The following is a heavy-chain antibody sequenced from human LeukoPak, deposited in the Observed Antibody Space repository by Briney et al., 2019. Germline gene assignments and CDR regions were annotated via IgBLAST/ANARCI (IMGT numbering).Heavy chain of an antibody. J-gene: IGHJ4*02. V-gene: IGHV4-34*01. CDR3: ARGSGYDYPY. Sequence: PSETLSLTCAVYGGSFSDYYWSWIRQPPGKGLEWIGEINHSGSTNYNPSLKSRVTISVDTSKNQFSLKLSSVTAADTAVYYCARGSGYDYPYWGQGTLVTVSS. D-gene: IGHD5-12*01. CDR1: GGSFSDYY. CDR2: INHSGST.